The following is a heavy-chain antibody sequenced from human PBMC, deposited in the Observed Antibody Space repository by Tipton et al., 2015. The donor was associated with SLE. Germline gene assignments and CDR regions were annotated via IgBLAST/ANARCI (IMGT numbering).Heavy chain of an antibody. J-gene: IGHJ4*02. V-gene: IGHV4-59*01. CDR2: ISYSGST. CDR1: GGSISTYY. D-gene: IGHD3-9*01. CDR3: AVDISGFDY. Sequence: LRLSCTVSGGSISTYYWSWIRQPPGKGLEWIGYISYSGSTHYSPSLKSRVTISVDTTKNQFSLKLSSVTAADTAVYYCAVDISGFDYWGQGTLVTVSS.